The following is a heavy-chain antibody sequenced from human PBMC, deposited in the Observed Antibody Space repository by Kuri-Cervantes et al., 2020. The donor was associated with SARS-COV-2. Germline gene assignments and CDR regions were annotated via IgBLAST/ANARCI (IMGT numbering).Heavy chain of an antibody. J-gene: IGHJ6*02. D-gene: IGHD1-7*01. Sequence: ETLSLTCAASGFTFSSYSMSWVRQAPGKGLEWVSYISSSSSTIYYADSVKGRFTISRDNAKNSLYLQMNSLRDEDTAVYYCAREGVTGTTYYYYYGMDVWGQGTTVTVSS. V-gene: IGHV3-48*02. CDR1: GFTFSSYS. CDR2: ISSSSSTI. CDR3: AREGVTGTTYYYYYGMDV.